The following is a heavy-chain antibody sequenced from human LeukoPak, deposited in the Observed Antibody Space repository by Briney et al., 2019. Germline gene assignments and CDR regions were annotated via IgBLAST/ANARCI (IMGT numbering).Heavy chain of an antibody. D-gene: IGHD6-19*01. Sequence: GGSLRLSCAASGFTFSNYAKSWVRQAPGKGLEWVSTISGSGGTTYYADSVKGRFTISRDNSKNTLYLQMNSLRAEDTAVYYCAKDSSGWDGWFDPWGQGTLVTVSS. J-gene: IGHJ5*02. CDR1: GFTFSNYA. CDR3: AKDSSGWDGWFDP. V-gene: IGHV3-23*01. CDR2: ISGSGGTT.